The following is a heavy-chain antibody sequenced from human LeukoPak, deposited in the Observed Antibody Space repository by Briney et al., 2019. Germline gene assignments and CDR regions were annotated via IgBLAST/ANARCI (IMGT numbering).Heavy chain of an antibody. CDR3: ARVKNLDY. Sequence: GASVKVSCKASGYTFTGYYIHWVRQAPGQRLEWIGCINPNTGGTNYAQKFQGRVTMTSDTSINTAYMELSSLRSDDTALYYCARVKNLDYWGQGTLVTVSS. V-gene: IGHV1-2*02. D-gene: IGHD2/OR15-2a*01. CDR1: GYTFTGYY. J-gene: IGHJ4*02. CDR2: INPNTGGT.